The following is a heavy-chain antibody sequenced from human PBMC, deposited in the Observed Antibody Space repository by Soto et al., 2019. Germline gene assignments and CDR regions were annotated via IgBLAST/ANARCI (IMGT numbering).Heavy chain of an antibody. Sequence: ASVKVSCKASGYTFTGYYMHWVRQAPGQGLEWMGWINPNSGGTNYAQKFQGWVTMTRDTSISTAYMELSRLRSDDTAVYYCARDTVSPYYYSYGMDVGGQGTTVPVSS. CDR1: GYTFTGYY. J-gene: IGHJ6*02. V-gene: IGHV1-2*04. CDR2: INPNSGGT. CDR3: ARDTVSPYYYSYGMDV. D-gene: IGHD4-4*01.